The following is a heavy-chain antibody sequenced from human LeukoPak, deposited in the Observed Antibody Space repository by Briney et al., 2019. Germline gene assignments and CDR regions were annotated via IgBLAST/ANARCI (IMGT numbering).Heavy chain of an antibody. CDR1: GFTFSSYG. J-gene: IGHJ5*02. D-gene: IGHD6-13*01. V-gene: IGHV3-33*01. CDR3: ARVSVAKLSSSWYGL. Sequence: GGSLRLSCAASGFTFSSYGMHWVRRAPGKGLEWVAVIWYDGSNKYYADSVKGRFTISRDNSKNTLYLQMNSLRAEDTAVYYCARVSVAKLSSSWYGLWGQGTLVTVSS. CDR2: IWYDGSNK.